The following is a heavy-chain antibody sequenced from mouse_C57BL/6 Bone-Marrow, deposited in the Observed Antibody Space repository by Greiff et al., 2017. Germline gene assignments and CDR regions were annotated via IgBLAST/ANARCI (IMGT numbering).Heavy chain of an antibody. CDR1: GFTFSSYA. CDR3: ARGGFLYYGSSQYYFDY. J-gene: IGHJ2*01. D-gene: IGHD1-1*01. CDR2: ISDGGSYT. Sequence: EVKLEESGGGLVKPGGSLKLSCAASGFTFSSYAMSWVRQTPEKRLEWVATISDGGSYTYYPDNVKGRFTISRDNAKNNLYLQMSHLKSEDTAMYYCARGGFLYYGSSQYYFDYWGQGTTLTVSS. V-gene: IGHV5-4*03.